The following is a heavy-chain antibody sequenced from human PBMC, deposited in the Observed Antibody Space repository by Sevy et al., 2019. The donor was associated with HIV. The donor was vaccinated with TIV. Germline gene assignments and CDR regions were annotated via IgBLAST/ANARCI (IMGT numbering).Heavy chain of an antibody. V-gene: IGHV1-2*02. Sequence: ASVKVSCKASGYTFTGYYMHWVRQAPGQGLEWMGWINPNSGGTNYAQKFQGRVTMTRDTSISTAYMELSRLRSDDTAVYYCARVNVLASTISYYFDYWGQGTLVTVSS. CDR1: GYTFTGYY. CDR2: INPNSGGT. D-gene: IGHD5-12*01. J-gene: IGHJ4*02. CDR3: ARVNVLASTISYYFDY.